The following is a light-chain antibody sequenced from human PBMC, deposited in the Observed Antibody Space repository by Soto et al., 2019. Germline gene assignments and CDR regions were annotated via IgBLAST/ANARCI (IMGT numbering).Light chain of an antibody. CDR2: SNN. J-gene: IGLJ1*01. CDR1: DSNIGRHS. Sequence: QSVLTQPPSASGTPGQRVTISCPGSDSNIGRHSVNWYQQLPGTAPKVLIYSNNQRPSGVPGRFSGSKSGTSASLAISGLQSEDEAEYYCSAWDGSLNGYVFGTGTKVTVL. V-gene: IGLV1-44*01. CDR3: SAWDGSLNGYV.